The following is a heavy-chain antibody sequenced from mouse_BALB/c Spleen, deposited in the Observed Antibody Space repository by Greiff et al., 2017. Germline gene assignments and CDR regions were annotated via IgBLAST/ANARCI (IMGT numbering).Heavy chain of an antibody. Sequence: EVQRVESGGGLVKPGGSLKLSCAASGFTFSDYYMYWVRQTPEKRLEWVATISDGGSYTYYPDSVKGRFTISRDNAKNNLYLQMSSLKSEDTAMYYCASDGGGFAYWGQGTLVTVSA. CDR1: GFTFSDYY. CDR2: ISDGGSYT. J-gene: IGHJ3*01. V-gene: IGHV5-4*02. CDR3: ASDGGGFAY.